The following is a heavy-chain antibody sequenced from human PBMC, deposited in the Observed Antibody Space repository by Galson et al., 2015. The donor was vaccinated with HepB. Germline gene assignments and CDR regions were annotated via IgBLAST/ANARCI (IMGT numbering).Heavy chain of an antibody. Sequence: SLRLSCAASGFTFSSYAMTWVRQAPGKGLEWVSTITGSGGTTYYADSVKGRFTISRDNSKNTLSLQMNSLRVEDTAVCYCASGGTSDTWLKFDYWGQGTLVTVSS. D-gene: IGHD3-16*01. J-gene: IGHJ4*02. CDR2: ITGSGGTT. V-gene: IGHV3-23*01. CDR1: GFTFSSYA. CDR3: ASGGTSDTWLKFDY.